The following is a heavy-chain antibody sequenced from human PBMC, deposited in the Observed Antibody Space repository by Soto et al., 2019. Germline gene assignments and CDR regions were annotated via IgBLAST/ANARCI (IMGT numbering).Heavy chain of an antibody. CDR3: ARTLADYDFWSGYYTYYYYYMDV. J-gene: IGHJ6*03. CDR1: GGSFSGYY. V-gene: IGHV4-34*01. D-gene: IGHD3-3*01. Sequence: SETLSLTCAVYGGSFSGYYWSWIRQPPGKGLEWIGEINHSGSTNYNPSLKSRVTISVDTSKNQFSLKLSSVTAADTAVYYCARTLADYDFWSGYYTYYYYYMDVWGKGTTVTVSS. CDR2: INHSGST.